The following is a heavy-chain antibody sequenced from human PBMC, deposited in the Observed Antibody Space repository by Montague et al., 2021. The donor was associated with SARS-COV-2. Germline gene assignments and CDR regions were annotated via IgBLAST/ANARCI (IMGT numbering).Heavy chain of an antibody. J-gene: IGHJ5*02. V-gene: IGHV4-39*01. CDR1: GGSISSSSYY. Sequence: SETLSLTCTVSGGSISSSSYYWGWIRQPPGKGLEWIGSIYYSGSTYYNPSLKSRVTISVDTSKNQFSLKLSSVTAADTAVYYCARHFFSAGAEEAGWFDPWGQGTLVTVPS. CDR3: ARHFFSAGAEEAGWFDP. CDR2: IYYSGST. D-gene: IGHD1-26*01.